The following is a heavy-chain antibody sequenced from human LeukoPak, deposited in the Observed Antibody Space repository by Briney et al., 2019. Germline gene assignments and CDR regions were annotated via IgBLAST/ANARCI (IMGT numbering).Heavy chain of an antibody. V-gene: IGHV1-69*06. CDR1: GGTFSSYA. D-gene: IGHD6-19*01. Sequence: ASVKVSCKASGGTFSSYAISWVRQAPGQGLEWMGGIIPIFGTANYAQKFQGRVTITADKSTSTAYMEQSSLRSEDTAVYYCARDPLAVAGTGYYYYYYMDVWGKGTTVTVSS. CDR3: ARDPLAVAGTGYYYYYYMDV. J-gene: IGHJ6*03. CDR2: IIPIFGTA.